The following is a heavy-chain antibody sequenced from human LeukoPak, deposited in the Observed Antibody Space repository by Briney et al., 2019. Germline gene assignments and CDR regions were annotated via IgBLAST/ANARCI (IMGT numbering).Heavy chain of an antibody. CDR3: ARPEGGEMATSN. D-gene: IGHD5-12*01. Sequence: GASAKVSCKASGGTFSSYAISWVRQAPGQGLEWMGRIIPILGIANYAQKFQGRVTITADKSTSTAYMELSSLRSEDTAVYYCARPEGGEMATSNWGQGTLVTVSS. CDR2: IIPILGIA. CDR1: GGTFSSYA. J-gene: IGHJ4*02. V-gene: IGHV1-69*04.